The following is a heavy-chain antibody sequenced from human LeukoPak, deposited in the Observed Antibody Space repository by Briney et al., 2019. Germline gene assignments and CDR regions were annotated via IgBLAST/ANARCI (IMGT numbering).Heavy chain of an antibody. CDR2: IKPDGSQK. D-gene: IGHD6-19*01. V-gene: IGHV3-7*01. Sequence: GGSLRLSCAASGLTFSMYWMSWVRQAPGKGLEWVANIKPDGSQKYYVDSVKGRFTISRDNSKNTLYLQMNSLRAEDTAVYYCAKMYSSGWYGMDTREVTYFDYWGQGTLVTVSS. CDR1: GLTFSMYW. J-gene: IGHJ4*02. CDR3: AKMYSSGWYGMDTREVTYFDY.